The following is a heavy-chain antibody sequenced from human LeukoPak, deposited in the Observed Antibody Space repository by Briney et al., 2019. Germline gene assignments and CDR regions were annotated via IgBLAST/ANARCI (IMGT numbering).Heavy chain of an antibody. CDR2: VYYSGST. V-gene: IGHV4-59*01. J-gene: IGHJ4*02. CDR1: GGSINTYY. D-gene: IGHD5-18*01. Sequence: PSETLSLTCTVSGGSINTYYWSWIRQPPGKGLEWIGYVYYSGSTNYNPSLKSRVTISVDTSKSQFSLKVSSVTAADTAVYYCARGGAQLWLPIDSWGQGTLVTVSS. CDR3: ARGGAQLWLPIDS.